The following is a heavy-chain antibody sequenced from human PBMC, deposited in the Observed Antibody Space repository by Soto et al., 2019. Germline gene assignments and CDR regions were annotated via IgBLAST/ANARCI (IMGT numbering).Heavy chain of an antibody. CDR1: GGSINSYY. CDR3: ARSVRLGDLSFRY. Sequence: SETLSLTCTVSGGSINSYYWHWIRQSPGKGLEWIGYIYHSGGTNYNPSLKSRVTISLDKSKNQFSLMLTSMTVADTAVYYCARSVRLGDLSFRYWSQGTLVTVSS. V-gene: IGHV4-59*12. CDR2: IYHSGGT. D-gene: IGHD3-16*02. J-gene: IGHJ4*02.